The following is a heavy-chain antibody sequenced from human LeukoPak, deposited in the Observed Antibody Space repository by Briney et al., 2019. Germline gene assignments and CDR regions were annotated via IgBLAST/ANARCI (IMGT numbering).Heavy chain of an antibody. J-gene: IGHJ4*02. CDR2: ISGSGGST. V-gene: IGHV3-23*01. CDR3: AKVLGPARGYFDY. D-gene: IGHD7-27*01. CDR1: GFTFSSYA. Sequence: QSGGSLRLSCAASGFTFSSYAMSWVRQAPGKGLEWVSAISGSGGSTYYADSVKGRFTISRDNSKNTLYLHMNSLRAEDTAVYYCAKVLGPARGYFDYWGQGTLVTVSS.